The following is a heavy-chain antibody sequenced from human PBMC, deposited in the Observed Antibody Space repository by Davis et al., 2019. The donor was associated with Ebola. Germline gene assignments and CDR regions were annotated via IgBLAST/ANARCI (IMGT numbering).Heavy chain of an antibody. V-gene: IGHV1-18*01. CDR1: GYTSTSYG. Sequence: ASVQDSCKASGYTSTSYGISCVRHATAQRRAGMGWINAGNGNTKYSQKFQGRLTINTDTTTSTAYMELSSLKSEDTAVYYCARIGIEGATNAFDVWGQGTMVTVSS. CDR2: INAGNGNT. CDR3: ARIGIEGATNAFDV. J-gene: IGHJ3*01. D-gene: IGHD1-26*01.